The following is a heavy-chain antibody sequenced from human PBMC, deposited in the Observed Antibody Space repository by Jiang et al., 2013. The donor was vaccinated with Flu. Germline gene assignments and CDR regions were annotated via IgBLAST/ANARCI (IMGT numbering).Heavy chain of an antibody. D-gene: IGHD3-22*01. J-gene: IGHJ4*02. CDR3: ARDVHYDDSTDPKYYFDF. CDR1: GGTFSSYT. CDR2: IIPILGIA. Sequence: GAEVKKPGSSVKVSCKASGGTFSSYTISWVRQAPGQGLEWMGRIIPILGIANYAQKFQGRVTITADKSTSTAYMELSSLRSEDTAVYYCARDVHYDDSTDPKYYFDFWGQGTLVTVSS. V-gene: IGHV1-69*04.